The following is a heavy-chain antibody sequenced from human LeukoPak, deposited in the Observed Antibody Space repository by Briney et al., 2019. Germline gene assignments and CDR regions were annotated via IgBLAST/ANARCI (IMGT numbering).Heavy chain of an antibody. J-gene: IGHJ2*01. CDR1: GGSFSGYY. Sequence: SETLSLTCAVYGGSFSGYYWSWIRQPPGKGLEWIGEIHHSGSTNYNPSLKSRVTISVDTSKNQFSLKLTSVTAADTAVYYCARGGGDYWYFDLWGRGTLVTVSS. D-gene: IGHD2-21*01. CDR3: ARGGGDYWYFDL. V-gene: IGHV4-34*01. CDR2: IHHSGST.